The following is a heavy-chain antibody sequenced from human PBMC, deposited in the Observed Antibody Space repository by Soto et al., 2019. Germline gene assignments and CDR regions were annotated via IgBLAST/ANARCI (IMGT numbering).Heavy chain of an antibody. Sequence: SETLSLTCAVSGGSISSSNWWSWVRQPPGKGLEWIGEIYHSGSTNYNPSLKSRVTISVDKSKNQFSLKLSSVTAADTAVYYCARGGYDFWSGYLYYYYGMDVWGQGTTVTVSS. CDR3: ARGGYDFWSGYLYYYYGMDV. CDR1: GGSISSSNW. CDR2: IYHSGST. V-gene: IGHV4-4*02. J-gene: IGHJ6*02. D-gene: IGHD3-3*01.